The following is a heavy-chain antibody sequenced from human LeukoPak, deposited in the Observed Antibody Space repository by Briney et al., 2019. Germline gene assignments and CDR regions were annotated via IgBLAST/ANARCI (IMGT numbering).Heavy chain of an antibody. J-gene: IGHJ5*02. Sequence: SETLSLTCTVSGGSISSSSYYWGWIRQPPGKGLEWIGSIYYSGSPYYNPSLKSRVTISVDTSKKQFSLKLSSVTAADTAVYYCARHVGFITMVRGVINNNWFDPWGQGTLVTVTS. V-gene: IGHV4-39*01. CDR1: GGSISSSSYY. CDR3: ARHVGFITMVRGVINNNWFDP. D-gene: IGHD3-10*01. CDR2: IYYSGSP.